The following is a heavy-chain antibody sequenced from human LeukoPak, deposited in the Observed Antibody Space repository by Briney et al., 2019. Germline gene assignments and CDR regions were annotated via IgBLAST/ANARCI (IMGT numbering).Heavy chain of an antibody. Sequence: SETLSLTCAVYGVSFSGYYWSWIRQPPGKGLEWIGEINHSGSTNYNPSLKSRVTISVDTSKNQFSLKLSSVTAADTAVYYCARGGGYSSGWYLDRYYYYGMDVWGQGTTVTVSS. V-gene: IGHV4-34*01. J-gene: IGHJ6*02. CDR1: GVSFSGYY. CDR2: INHSGST. CDR3: ARGGGYSSGWYLDRYYYYGMDV. D-gene: IGHD6-19*01.